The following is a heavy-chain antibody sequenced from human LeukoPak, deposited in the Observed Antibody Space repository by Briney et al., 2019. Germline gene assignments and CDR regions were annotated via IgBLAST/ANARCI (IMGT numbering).Heavy chain of an antibody. CDR1: GHTFTTYG. CDR2: ISSYNGNT. CDR3: ARGRRRGSPTAMVFFDY. Sequence: GASVKVSCKASGHTFTTYGISWVRQAPGQGLEWMGRISSYNGNTNYAQKFQGRVTMTTDTSTSTAYMELSSLRSEDTAVYYCARGRRRGSPTAMVFFDYWGRGTLVTVSS. J-gene: IGHJ4*02. D-gene: IGHD5-18*01. V-gene: IGHV1-18*01.